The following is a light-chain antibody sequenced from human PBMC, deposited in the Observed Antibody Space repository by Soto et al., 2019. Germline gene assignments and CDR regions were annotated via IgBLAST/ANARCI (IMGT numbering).Light chain of an antibody. CDR1: NSDVGVYNY. J-gene: IGLJ3*02. V-gene: IGLV2-14*01. CDR2: EVS. CDR3: SSYTSGTTRL. Sequence: QSALTQPASVSGSPGQSITISCTGTNSDVGVYNYVSWYQQHPGKAPKVIIYEVSNRPSGVSNRFSGSKSGNTASLTISGLQTEDEADYYCSSYTSGTTRLFGGGTKLTVL.